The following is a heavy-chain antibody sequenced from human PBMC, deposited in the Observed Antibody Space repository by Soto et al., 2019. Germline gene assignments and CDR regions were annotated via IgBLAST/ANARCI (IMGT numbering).Heavy chain of an antibody. CDR1: GGTFSRYA. Sequence: QVQLVQSGAEVKKYGSSVKVSCKASGGTFSRYAISWVRQAPGQGLEWMGGITPMFGTPNYAQRFQGRATITADDXTXIPPLQLSSLTSDDTAVYYCAQTLGLAVAGPGRFDLWGRGTLVTVSS. CDR3: AQTLGLAVAGPGRFDL. CDR2: ITPMFGTP. V-gene: IGHV1-69*12. J-gene: IGHJ2*01. D-gene: IGHD6-19*01.